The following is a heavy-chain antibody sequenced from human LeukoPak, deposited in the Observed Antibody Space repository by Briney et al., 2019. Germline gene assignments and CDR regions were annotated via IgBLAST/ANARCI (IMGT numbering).Heavy chain of an antibody. CDR2: IYYSGST. V-gene: IGHV4-59*12. Sequence: SETLSLTCTVSGGSISSYYWSWIRQPPGKGLEWIGYIYYSGSTNYNPSLKSRVTMSVDTSKNQFSLKLSSVTAADTAVYYCAREVVVSSSWGAYYYYYYMDVWGKGTTVTVSS. CDR3: AREVVVSSSWGAYYYYYYMDV. D-gene: IGHD6-13*01. J-gene: IGHJ6*03. CDR1: GGSISSYY.